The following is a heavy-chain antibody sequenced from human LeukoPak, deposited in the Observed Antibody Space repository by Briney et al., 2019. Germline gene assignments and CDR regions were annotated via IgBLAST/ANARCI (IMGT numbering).Heavy chain of an antibody. CDR2: VDPEDGET. CDR1: GYTFTDYY. CDR3: ATVGTPPHTAMPSDAFDI. Sequence: GASVKVSCKASGYTFTDYYMHWVQQAPGKGLEWMGRVDPEDGETIYAEKFQGRVTITADTSTDTAYMELSSLRSEDTAVYYCATVGTPPHTAMPSDAFDIWGQGTMVTVSS. D-gene: IGHD5-18*01. J-gene: IGHJ3*02. V-gene: IGHV1-69-2*01.